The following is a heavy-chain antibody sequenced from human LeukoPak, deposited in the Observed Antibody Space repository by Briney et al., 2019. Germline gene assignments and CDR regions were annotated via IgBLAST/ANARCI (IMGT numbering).Heavy chain of an antibody. Sequence: PGGSLRLSCAASGFTFSSYGMSWVRQAPGKGLEWVAAISDDGGSTYYADSVKGRFTISRDNSKNTLYLQMNSLRAEDTAVYYCAKDEYGSGSSAEYFQHWGQGTLVTVSS. CDR1: GFTFSSYG. D-gene: IGHD3-10*01. CDR3: AKDEYGSGSSAEYFQH. CDR2: ISDDGGST. J-gene: IGHJ1*01. V-gene: IGHV3-23*01.